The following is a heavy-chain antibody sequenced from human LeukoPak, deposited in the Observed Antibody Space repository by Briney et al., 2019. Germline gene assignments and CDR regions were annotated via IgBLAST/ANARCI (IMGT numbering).Heavy chain of an antibody. CDR3: ARDHYDYVWGSYRSYYFDY. Sequence: ASVKVSCTASGYTFTIYGISWVRQAPGQGLEWMGWISAYNGDTNYAQKLQGRVTMTTDTSTSTAYMELRSLRSEDTAVYYCARDHYDYVWGSYRSYYFDYWGQGTLVTVSS. CDR2: ISAYNGDT. V-gene: IGHV1-18*01. D-gene: IGHD3-16*02. CDR1: GYTFTIYG. J-gene: IGHJ4*02.